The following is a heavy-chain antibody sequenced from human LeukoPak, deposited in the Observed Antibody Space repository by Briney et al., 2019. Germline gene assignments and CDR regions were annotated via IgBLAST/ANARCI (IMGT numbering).Heavy chain of an antibody. CDR1: GFTFSDYY. J-gene: IGHJ4*02. CDR2: ISSRGTTK. V-gene: IGHV3-11*01. Sequence: PGGSLRLSCAASGFTFSDYYMSWIRQAPGKGLEWVSYISSRGTTKYYADSVKGRITISRDNAKNSLFLQVNSLRAEDTAVYYCARDTECGSSHWGQGTLVTVSS. D-gene: IGHD6-6*01. CDR3: ARDTECGSSH.